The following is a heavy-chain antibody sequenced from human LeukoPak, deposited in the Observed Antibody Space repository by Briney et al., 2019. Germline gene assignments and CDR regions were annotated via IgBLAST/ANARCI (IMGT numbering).Heavy chain of an antibody. CDR3: GAFGGDFDY. D-gene: IGHD3-3*01. V-gene: IGHV3-21*01. CDR2: ISSRSSYI. J-gene: IGHJ4*02. CDR1: GFTFSSYS. Sequence: GGSLRLSCAASGFTFSSYSMNWVRQAPGKGLEWVSSISSRSSYIYYADSVKGRFTISRDNAKNSLYLQMNSLRAEDTAVYYCGAFGGDFDYWGQGTLVTVSS.